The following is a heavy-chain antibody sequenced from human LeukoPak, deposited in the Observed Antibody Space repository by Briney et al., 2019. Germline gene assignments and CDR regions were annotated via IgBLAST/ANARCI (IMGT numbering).Heavy chain of an antibody. CDR3: ARDRYECSGGICSPYNWFDP. CDR2: IYYSGST. D-gene: IGHD2-15*01. CDR1: GDSLSSSDYY. Sequence: PSDTPSLTSTVSGDSLSSSDYYRSWTRQPPGKCLEWIGYIYYSGSTYSNPSLKSRVTISIDPSKNQFLLKLSSVTAADTAVYYCARDRYECSGGICSPYNWFDPWGQGTLVTVSS. V-gene: IGHV4-30-4*02. J-gene: IGHJ5*02.